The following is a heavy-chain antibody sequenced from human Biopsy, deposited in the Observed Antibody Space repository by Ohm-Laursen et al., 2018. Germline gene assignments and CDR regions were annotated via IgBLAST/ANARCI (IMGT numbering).Heavy chain of an antibody. J-gene: IGHJ6*02. Sequence: SLRLSCAASGFTFSSYGIHWVRQAPGKGREWVAVIWHDGSNKYSADSVKGRFSISRDNSKNTVYLQMNSLRAADTAVYYCARDRQNGSESYYSRYNMDVWGQGTTVSVSS. V-gene: IGHV3-33*01. D-gene: IGHD3-10*01. CDR1: GFTFSSYG. CDR3: ARDRQNGSESYYSRYNMDV. CDR2: IWHDGSNK.